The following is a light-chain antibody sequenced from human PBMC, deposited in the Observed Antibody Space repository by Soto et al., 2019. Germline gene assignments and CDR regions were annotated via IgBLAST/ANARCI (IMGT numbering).Light chain of an antibody. Sequence: EIVLTQSPGTLSLSPGERDTLSCRASQSVSNSYLAWYQQKPGQAPRLLIYGASSRATGIPDRFSGSGSGTDFTLTISRLEPEDFSVYYCQQYGSSQFTFGPGTKVDIK. CDR2: GAS. J-gene: IGKJ3*01. CDR1: QSVSNSY. CDR3: QQYGSSQFT. V-gene: IGKV3-20*01.